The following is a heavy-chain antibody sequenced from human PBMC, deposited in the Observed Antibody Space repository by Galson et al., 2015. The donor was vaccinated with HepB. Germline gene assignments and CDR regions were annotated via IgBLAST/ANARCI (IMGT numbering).Heavy chain of an antibody. CDR3: ARRPRSTVTVDY. CDR1: GGSISSSNYY. Sequence: LSLTCTVSGGSISSSNYYWGWIRQPPGKGLEWIGSIYYSGSTYYNPSLKSRATVSIDTSKNQFSLKLTSVTAADTAVYYCARRPRSTVTVDYWGQGTLVTVSS. V-gene: IGHV4-39*01. D-gene: IGHD4-17*01. CDR2: IYYSGST. J-gene: IGHJ4*02.